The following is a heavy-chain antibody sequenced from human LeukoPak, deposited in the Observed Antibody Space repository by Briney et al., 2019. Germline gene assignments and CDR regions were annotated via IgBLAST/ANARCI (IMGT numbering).Heavy chain of an antibody. J-gene: IGHJ4*02. Sequence: ASVKVSCKASGYTFTGYNLHWVRQAPGQGLEWMGWINPNSGGTNYAQEFQGRVTMTRDTSINTAYMELSRLRSDDTAVYYCARGVGLRGVIIDYFDYWGQGRLVTVSS. V-gene: IGHV1-2*02. CDR2: INPNSGGT. D-gene: IGHD3-10*01. CDR1: GYTFTGYN. CDR3: ARGVGLRGVIIDYFDY.